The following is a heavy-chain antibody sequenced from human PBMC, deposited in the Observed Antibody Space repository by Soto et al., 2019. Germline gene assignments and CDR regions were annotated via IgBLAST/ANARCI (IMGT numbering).Heavy chain of an antibody. Sequence: GGSLRLSCEASGFTFNSYIMNWVRQAPGKGLEWLSYISGGGGTIYYADSLKGRFTISRDNAKNPLYLQMNSLRAEDTAVYYCARDQGVDTAMVTPWFDPWGQGTLVTVSS. J-gene: IGHJ5*02. CDR2: ISGGGGTI. D-gene: IGHD5-18*01. CDR1: GFTFNSYI. V-gene: IGHV3-48*03. CDR3: ARDQGVDTAMVTPWFDP.